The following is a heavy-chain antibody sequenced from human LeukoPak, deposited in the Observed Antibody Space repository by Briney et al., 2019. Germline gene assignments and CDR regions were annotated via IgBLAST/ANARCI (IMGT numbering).Heavy chain of an antibody. D-gene: IGHD2-21*02. Sequence: SETLSLTCTVSGGSISSYYWGWIRQPPGKGLEWIGYIYYSGSTNYNPSLKSRVTISVDTSKNQFSLKLSSVTAADTAVYYRARAYCGGDCLRFDAFDIWGQGTMVTVSS. V-gene: IGHV4-59*01. CDR1: GGSISSYY. J-gene: IGHJ3*02. CDR2: IYYSGST. CDR3: ARAYCGGDCLRFDAFDI.